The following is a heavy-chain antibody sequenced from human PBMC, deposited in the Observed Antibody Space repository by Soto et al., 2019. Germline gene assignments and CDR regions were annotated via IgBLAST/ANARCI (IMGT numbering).Heavy chain of an antibody. CDR3: ARSWFYRDIVLVPAAMQSYYYYYGMDV. Sequence: SGPTLVNPTQTLTLTCTFSGFSLSTSGVGVGWIRQPPGKALEWLALIYWDDDKRYSPSLKSRLTITKDTSKNQVVLTMTNMDPVDTATYYCARSWFYRDIVLVPAAMQSYYYYYGMDVWGQGTTVTVSS. CDR1: GFSLSTSGVG. V-gene: IGHV2-5*02. D-gene: IGHD2-2*01. J-gene: IGHJ6*02. CDR2: IYWDDDK.